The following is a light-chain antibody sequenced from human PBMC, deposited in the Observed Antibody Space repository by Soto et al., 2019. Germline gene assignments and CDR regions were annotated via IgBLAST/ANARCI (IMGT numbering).Light chain of an antibody. CDR1: QDISNY. V-gene: IGKV1-27*01. Sequence: DIQMTQSPSSLSASVGDRVTITCRASQDISNYLAWYQQRPGKVPPLLIYAASTLQSGVPSRFSGSGSGPDFTLTISSLQPEDVATYYCQNCHSAAFTFGPRPKVDLK. CDR3: QNCHSAAFT. J-gene: IGKJ3*01. CDR2: AAS.